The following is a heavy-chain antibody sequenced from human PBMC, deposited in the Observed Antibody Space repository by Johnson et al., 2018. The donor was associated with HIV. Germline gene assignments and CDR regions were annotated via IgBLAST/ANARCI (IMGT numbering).Heavy chain of an antibody. V-gene: IGHV3-15*01. CDR1: GFIFSDSW. J-gene: IGHJ3*02. CDR3: TTEGDAFDI. Sequence: EVQLVESGGGLVKPGGSLTLSCAASGFIFSDSWMHWVRQAPGTGLEWVGRILSKTHGGSADYAAPVKGRFTISRDDSKNTLYLQMSSLRTEDAAVYYCTTEGDAFDIWGQGTMVTVSS. CDR2: ILSKTHGGSA.